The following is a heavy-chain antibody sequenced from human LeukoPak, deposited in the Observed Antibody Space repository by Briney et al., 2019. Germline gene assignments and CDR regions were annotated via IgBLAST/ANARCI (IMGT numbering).Heavy chain of an antibody. V-gene: IGHV4-39*07. CDR2: IYYSGST. Sequence: SETLSLTCTVSGGSISSGDYYWSWIRQPPGKGLEWIGSIYYSGSTYYNPSLKSRVTISVDTSKNQFSLKLSSVTAADTAVYYCARDWGYSSGWTDYWGQGTLVTVSS. J-gene: IGHJ4*02. D-gene: IGHD6-19*01. CDR1: GGSISSGDYY. CDR3: ARDWGYSSGWTDY.